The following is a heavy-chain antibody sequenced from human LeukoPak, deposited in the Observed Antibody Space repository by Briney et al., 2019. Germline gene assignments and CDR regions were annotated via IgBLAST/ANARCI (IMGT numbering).Heavy chain of an antibody. Sequence: SETLSLTCDVPGGSFSGYLWSWIRQSPGKGLEWIGEVNYRGSPHYNPSLESRVTISVDTSKNQLSLKLTSVTAADTALYYCSRSGLTGMREYERADYYYYGMDLWGQGTAVTVLS. CDR3: SRSGLTGMREYERADYYYYGMDL. CDR1: GGSFSGYL. CDR2: VNYRGSP. D-gene: IGHD2-2*01. J-gene: IGHJ6*01. V-gene: IGHV4-34*01.